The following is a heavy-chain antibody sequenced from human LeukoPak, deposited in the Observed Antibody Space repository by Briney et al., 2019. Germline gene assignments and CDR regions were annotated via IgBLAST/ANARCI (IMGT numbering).Heavy chain of an antibody. D-gene: IGHD6-6*01. Sequence: SETLSLTCTVSGGSIRSSYYYWGWIRQPPGKGLEWIGEINHSGSTNYNPSLKSRVTISVDASKNQFSLKLSSVTAADTAVYYCARAQVSSSSGIFGAGGGDYWGQGTLVTVSS. CDR1: GGSIRSSYYY. CDR2: INHSGST. J-gene: IGHJ4*02. CDR3: ARAQVSSSSGIFGAGGGDY. V-gene: IGHV4-39*07.